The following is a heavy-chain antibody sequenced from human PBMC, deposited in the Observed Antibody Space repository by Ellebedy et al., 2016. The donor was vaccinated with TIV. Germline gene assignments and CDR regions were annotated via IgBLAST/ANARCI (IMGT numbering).Heavy chain of an antibody. V-gene: IGHV4-4*07. Sequence: SETLSLTCTVSGGSISSYYWSWIRQPAGKGLEWIGRIYTSGSTNYNPSLKSRVTMSVDTSKNHFSLRLTSVTAADTAVYYCARGPGSGTPLDYWGQGALVTVSS. J-gene: IGHJ4*02. CDR1: GGSISSYY. CDR3: ARGPGSGTPLDY. D-gene: IGHD1-26*01. CDR2: IYTSGST.